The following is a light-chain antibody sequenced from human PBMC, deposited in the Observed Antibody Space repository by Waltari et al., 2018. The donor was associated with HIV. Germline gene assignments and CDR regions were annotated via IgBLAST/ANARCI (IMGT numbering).Light chain of an antibody. V-gene: IGLV2-8*01. J-gene: IGLJ2*01. Sequence: QSALTQPPSASGSPGQSVTISCTGTRNDVGNYAYVSWYQQHPGKAPKLLIYGGNQRPSGVPDRCSGSKSDNTASLTVSGLQAEDEANYYCSSYAGRNNRLVFGGGTKVTVL. CDR3: SSYAGRNNRLV. CDR1: RNDVGNYAY. CDR2: GGN.